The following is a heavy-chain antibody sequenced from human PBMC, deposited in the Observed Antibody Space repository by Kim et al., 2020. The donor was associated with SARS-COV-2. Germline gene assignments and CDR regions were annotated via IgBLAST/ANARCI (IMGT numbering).Heavy chain of an antibody. V-gene: IGHV1-24*01. CDR1: GYTLTELS. Sequence: ASVKVSCKVSGYTLTELSMHWVRQAPGKGLEWMGGFDPEDGETIYAQKFQGRVTMTEDTSTDTAYMELSSLRSEDTAVYYCATGPGYCSSTSCYRGVFDYWGQGTLVTVSS. D-gene: IGHD2-2*01. CDR2: FDPEDGET. CDR3: ATGPGYCSSTSCYRGVFDY. J-gene: IGHJ4*02.